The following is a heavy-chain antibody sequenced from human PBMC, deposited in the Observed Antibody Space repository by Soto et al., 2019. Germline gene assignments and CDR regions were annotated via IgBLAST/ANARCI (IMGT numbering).Heavy chain of an antibody. D-gene: IGHD2-21*02. CDR3: AKARHSGDFAGSYDS. Sequence: GGSLRLSCAASGFSFIDYAINWVRQVPGRGLEYVAGIGGRGGNAFYADSMKGRFSISRDNSKNTVYLHMHNLRVDDSAMYYCAKARHSGDFAGSYDSWGAGTLVTVYS. V-gene: IGHV3-23*01. CDR2: IGGRGGNA. J-gene: IGHJ4*02. CDR1: GFSFIDYA.